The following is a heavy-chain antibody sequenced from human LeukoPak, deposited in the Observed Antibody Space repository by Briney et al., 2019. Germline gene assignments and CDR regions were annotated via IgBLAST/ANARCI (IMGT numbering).Heavy chain of an antibody. V-gene: IGHV3-11*04. Sequence: GGSLRLSCAASGFSFSHNYISCIRQAPGKGLEWVSYISSSGSTIYYEYAVKGRFTISRDNAKNSLYLQMNSLRAEDTAVYYCTRDRGFCTGATCHPNDYWGRGTLVTVSS. CDR3: TRDRGFCTGATCHPNDY. CDR1: GFSFSHNY. CDR2: ISSSGSTI. D-gene: IGHD2-8*02. J-gene: IGHJ4*02.